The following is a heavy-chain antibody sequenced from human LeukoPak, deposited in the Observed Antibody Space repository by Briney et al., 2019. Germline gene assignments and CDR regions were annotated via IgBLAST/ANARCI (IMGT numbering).Heavy chain of an antibody. CDR3: LYFWSGSSLVDY. J-gene: IGHJ4*02. Sequence: PGGSLRLSRAASGFTFSNAWMSWVRQAPGKGLEWVGRIRSKTDGGTTDYAAPVKGRFTISRDDSKNTLYLEMYSLKTEDTAMYYCLYFWSGSSLVDYWGQGTLVTVSS. V-gene: IGHV3-15*01. CDR2: IRSKTDGGTT. D-gene: IGHD3-3*01. CDR1: GFTFSNAW.